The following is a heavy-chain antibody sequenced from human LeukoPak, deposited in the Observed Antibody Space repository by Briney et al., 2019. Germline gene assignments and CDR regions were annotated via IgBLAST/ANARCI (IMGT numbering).Heavy chain of an antibody. CDR1: GYTFTSYG. CDR3: ARDNDYGVIVDP. CDR2: ISAYTGNT. J-gene: IGHJ5*02. D-gene: IGHD4-17*01. V-gene: IGHV1-18*01. Sequence: ASVKVSCKASGYTFTSYGISWVRQAPGQGLEWMGWISAYTGNTNYAQKLQGRVTMTTDTSTSTAYMELRSLRSDDTAVYYCARDNDYGVIVDPWGQGTLVTVSS.